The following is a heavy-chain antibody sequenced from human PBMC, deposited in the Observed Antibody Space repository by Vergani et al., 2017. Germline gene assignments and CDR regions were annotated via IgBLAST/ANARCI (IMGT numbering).Heavy chain of an antibody. D-gene: IGHD3-22*01. J-gene: IGHJ4*02. CDR3: ARLYGRDSSGSKYFDY. Sequence: EVQLVQSGAEVKKPGESLKISCQISGYSFTNYWIGWVRQMPGKGLEWMGIIHPADSDTRYSPSFQGQVTISVAKSISTAYLQLSSLRASDSAMYYCARLYGRDSSGSKYFDYWGQGTLVTVSS. CDR2: IHPADSDT. V-gene: IGHV5-51*01. CDR1: GYSFTNYW.